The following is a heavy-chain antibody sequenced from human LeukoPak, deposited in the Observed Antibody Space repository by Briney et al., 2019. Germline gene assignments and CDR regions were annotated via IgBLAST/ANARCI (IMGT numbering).Heavy chain of an antibody. J-gene: IGHJ4*02. V-gene: IGHV3-30*18. D-gene: IGHD2-2*01. Sequence: GGSLGLSCAASGFTFSSYGMHWVRQPPGKGLEWVAVVSYDGSNKYYADSVKGRFTISRDNSKNTLYLQMNGLRAEDTAVYYCAKSNDGIVVVPAAAYRHWGQGTLVTVSS. CDR2: VSYDGSNK. CDR1: GFTFSSYG. CDR3: AKSNDGIVVVPAAAYRH.